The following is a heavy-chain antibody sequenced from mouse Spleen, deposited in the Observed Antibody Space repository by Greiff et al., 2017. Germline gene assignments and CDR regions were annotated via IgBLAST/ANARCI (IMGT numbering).Heavy chain of an antibody. CDR3: ARSRGLPSMDY. CDR2: INPNNGGT. CDR1: GYAFSSSW. D-gene: IGHD2-2*01. Sequence: VKLQESGPELVKPGASVKISCKASGYAFSSSWMNWVKQRPGKGLEWIGYINPNNGGTSYNQKFKSKATLTVDKSSSTAYMQLSSLTSEDSAVYYCARSRGLPSMDYWGQGTSVTVSS. J-gene: IGHJ4*01. V-gene: IGHV1-53*01.